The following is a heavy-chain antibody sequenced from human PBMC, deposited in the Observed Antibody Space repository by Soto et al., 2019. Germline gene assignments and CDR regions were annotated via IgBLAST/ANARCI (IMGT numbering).Heavy chain of an antibody. Sequence: SETLSLTCSVSGDSMNNGDYFWTWIRQTPGRGLQWIGYISYSGSTFYNPSLKTRLAMSVDTSKNQFSVRLRSVTAADTAVYYRARDRAHFYESSGRLDLWGQGMLVTVSS. J-gene: IGHJ4*02. D-gene: IGHD3-22*01. V-gene: IGHV4-30-4*01. CDR2: ISYSGST. CDR1: GDSMNNGDYF. CDR3: ARDRAHFYESSGRLDL.